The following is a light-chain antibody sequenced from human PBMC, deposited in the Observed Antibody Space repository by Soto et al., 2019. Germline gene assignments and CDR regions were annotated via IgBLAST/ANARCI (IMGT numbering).Light chain of an antibody. CDR1: QSIGSW. CDR3: QQYKTYPWT. J-gene: IGKJ1*01. V-gene: IGKV1-5*03. Sequence: DIPMTQSPSTLSTSVGDRITITCRASQSIGSWLAWYQQKPGKAPNLLIYGASTLQSGVPSRFGGSGSGTEFTLTISSLQPDDFATYYCQQYKTYPWTFGQGTRVEIE. CDR2: GAS.